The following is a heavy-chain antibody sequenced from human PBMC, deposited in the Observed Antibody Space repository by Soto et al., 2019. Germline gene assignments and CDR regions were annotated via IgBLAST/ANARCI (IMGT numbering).Heavy chain of an antibody. CDR1: GYSISSGYY. D-gene: IGHD3-3*01. J-gene: IGHJ6*02. CDR3: AREGDYDFWSGYSYYYYGMDV. V-gene: IGHV4-38-2*02. CDR2: IYHSGST. Sequence: SETLCLTCAVSGYSISSGYYWGWIRQPPGKGLEWIGSIYHSGSTYYNPSLKSRVTISVDTSKNKFSLKLSSVTAADTAVYYCAREGDYDFWSGYSYYYYGMDVGGQGHTVT.